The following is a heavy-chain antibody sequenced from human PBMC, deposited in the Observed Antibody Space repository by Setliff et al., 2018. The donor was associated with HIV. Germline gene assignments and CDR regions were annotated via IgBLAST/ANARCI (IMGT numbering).Heavy chain of an antibody. CDR3: ARDRQQLDPREFDY. CDR1: GGSFSGYY. CDR2: ISVSGGST. J-gene: IGHJ4*02. Sequence: PSETLSLTCAVYGGSFSGYYWSWVRQAPGKGLEWVSSISVSGGSTYYADSVKGRFTISRDNAKNSLYLQMNSLRVEDTAVYYCARDRQQLDPREFDYWGQGTLVTV. D-gene: IGHD6-13*01. V-gene: IGHV3-23*01.